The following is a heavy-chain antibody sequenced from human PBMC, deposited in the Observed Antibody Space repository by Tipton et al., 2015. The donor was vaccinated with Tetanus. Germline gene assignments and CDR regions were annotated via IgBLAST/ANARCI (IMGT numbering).Heavy chain of an antibody. CDR1: GGSFSNYF. CDR2: ISPSGNT. V-gene: IGHV4-34*01. D-gene: IGHD6-19*01. J-gene: IGHJ4*02. CDR3: ARGSGWADF. Sequence: LRLSCAVYGGSFSNYFWRWIRQPPGKGLERIGEISPSGNTNYNPSLKSRVTISADTSRNQFSLTLSSVTAADTAVYYCARGSGWADFWGQGTQVTVSS.